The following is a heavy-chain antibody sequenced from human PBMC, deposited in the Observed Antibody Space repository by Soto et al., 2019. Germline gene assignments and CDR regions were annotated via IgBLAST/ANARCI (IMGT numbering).Heavy chain of an antibody. Sequence: GWSLRLSCAASGFTFSSYSMNWVRQAPGKGLEWVSSISSSSSYIYYADSVKGRFTISRDNAKNSLYLQMNSLRAEVTAVYYCARDGVGGMDVWGQGTTVTVSS. J-gene: IGHJ6*02. D-gene: IGHD2-15*01. V-gene: IGHV3-21*01. CDR2: ISSSSSYI. CDR1: GFTFSSYS. CDR3: ARDGVGGMDV.